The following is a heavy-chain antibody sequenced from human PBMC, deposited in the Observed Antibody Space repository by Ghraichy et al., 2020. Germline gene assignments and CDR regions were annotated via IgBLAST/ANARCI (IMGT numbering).Heavy chain of an antibody. Sequence: GGSLRLSCAASGFTFKSYWMSWVRQAPGKGLEWVANIEQGGGHKNYVDSVKGRFTISRDNAKNSLYLQMNSLRAEDTAVYYCARDPGYNYLAYWGQGTPVTVSS. CDR2: IEQGGGHK. CDR3: ARDPGYNYLAY. D-gene: IGHD5-24*01. J-gene: IGHJ4*02. CDR1: GFTFKSYW. V-gene: IGHV3-7*01.